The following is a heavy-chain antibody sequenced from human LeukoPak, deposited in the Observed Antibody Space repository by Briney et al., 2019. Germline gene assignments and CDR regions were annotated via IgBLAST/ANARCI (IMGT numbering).Heavy chain of an antibody. V-gene: IGHV3-33*01. CDR1: GFTFGGYG. CDR2: IAYDGSRA. CDR3: TRYNNDHFDY. Sequence: GGSLRLSCAGSGFTFGGYGMHWFRQTPGKGLEWVAVIAYDGSRAFYADSVKGRFTISRDNSKNTMSVQMDDLRAKDTAVYYCTRYNNDHFDYWGQGTLVTVSS. D-gene: IGHD1-14*01. J-gene: IGHJ4*02.